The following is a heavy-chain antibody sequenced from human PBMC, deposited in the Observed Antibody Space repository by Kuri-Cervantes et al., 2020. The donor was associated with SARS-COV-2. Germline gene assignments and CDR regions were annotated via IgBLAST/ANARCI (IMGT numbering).Heavy chain of an antibody. Sequence: SETLSLTCAVSGGSITSPTYSWNWIRQPPGKGLEWIGYIYYSGSTNYNPSLKSRVTISVDTSKNQFSLKLSSVTAADTAVYYCARSTDGIAVAGTVNFVYWGQGTLVTVSS. CDR3: ARSTDGIAVAGTVNFVY. CDR2: IYYSGST. D-gene: IGHD6-19*01. J-gene: IGHJ4*02. CDR1: GGSITSPTYS. V-gene: IGHV4-61*01.